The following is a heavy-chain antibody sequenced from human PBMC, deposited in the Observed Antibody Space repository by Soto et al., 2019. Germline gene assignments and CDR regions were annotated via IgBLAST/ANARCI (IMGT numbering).Heavy chain of an antibody. CDR1: GFTFSNYA. CDR2: IGGGGVPT. D-gene: IGHD2-2*01. J-gene: IGHJ6*02. V-gene: IGHV3-23*01. Sequence: GGSLRLSCAASGFTFSNYAMSWVRQAPGKGLEWVSAIGGGGVPTYHADSVKGRFTISRDNSKNTLYLQMNSLRAEDTAVYYCARDLVLVPAAMYGMDVWGQGTTVTVSS. CDR3: ARDLVLVPAAMYGMDV.